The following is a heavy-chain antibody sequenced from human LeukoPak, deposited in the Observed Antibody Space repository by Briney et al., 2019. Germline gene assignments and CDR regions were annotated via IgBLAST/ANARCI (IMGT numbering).Heavy chain of an antibody. D-gene: IGHD2-2*03. V-gene: IGHV3-30-3*01. CDR1: GFTFNSYA. J-gene: IGHJ5*02. Sequence: GGSLRLSCAASGFTFNSYAMHWVRQAPGKGLEWVAVTSYDGSSEYYADSVKGRFTISRDNSKSTMYLQINSLRDDDTAVYYCARDGYCGGASCLHRGWFDPWGQGTLVTVSS. CDR2: TSYDGSSE. CDR3: ARDGYCGGASCLHRGWFDP.